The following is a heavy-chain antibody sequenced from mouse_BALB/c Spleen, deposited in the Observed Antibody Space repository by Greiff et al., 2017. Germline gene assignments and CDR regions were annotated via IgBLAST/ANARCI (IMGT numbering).Heavy chain of an antibody. V-gene: IGHV3-2*02. CDR2: ISYSGST. CDR1: GYSITSDYA. J-gene: IGHJ3*01. CDR3: ARDYGNYPAWFAY. D-gene: IGHD2-1*01. Sequence: VQLQQSGPGLVKPSQSLSLTCTVTGYSITSDYAWNWIRQFPGNKLEWMGYISYSGSTSYNPSLKSRISITRDTSKNQFFLQLNSVTTEDTATYYCARDYGNYPAWFAYWGQGTLVTVSA.